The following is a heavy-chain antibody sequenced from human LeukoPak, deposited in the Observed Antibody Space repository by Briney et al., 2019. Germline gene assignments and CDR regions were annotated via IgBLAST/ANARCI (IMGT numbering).Heavy chain of an antibody. CDR1: GFTFSSYW. CDR3: ARGRYCSSTSCSYFDY. Sequence: GGSLRLSCAVSGFTFSSYWMSWVRQAPGKGLEWVANIKEDGSEKYYVDSAKGRFTISRDNAKNSLYLQMNSLRAEDTAVYFCARGRYCSSTSCSYFDYWGQGTLVTVSS. D-gene: IGHD2-2*01. J-gene: IGHJ4*02. CDR2: IKEDGSEK. V-gene: IGHV3-7*01.